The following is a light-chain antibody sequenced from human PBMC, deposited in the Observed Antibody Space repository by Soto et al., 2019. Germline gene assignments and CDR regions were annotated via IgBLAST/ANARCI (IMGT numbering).Light chain of an antibody. CDR1: STDVGAYNY. CDR3: SSYAGSNSFV. CDR2: EVT. V-gene: IGLV2-8*01. J-gene: IGLJ1*01. Sequence: QSALTQPPSASGSPGQSVTISCTGTSTDVGAYNYVSWYQQRPGKATKLMIFEVTKRPSGVPDRFSGSKSGNTASLTVSGVQADDEADYYCSSYAGSNSFVFGTGTKLTVL.